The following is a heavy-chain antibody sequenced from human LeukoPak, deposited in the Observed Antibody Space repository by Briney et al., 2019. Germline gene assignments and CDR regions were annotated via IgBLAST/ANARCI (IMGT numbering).Heavy chain of an antibody. Sequence: GGSLRLSCATSAFTFSSSAMSWVRQAPGKGLEWVSAISSDGGNTYYADSVKGRFTISRDNSRNTLYLQMNSLRAEDTAVYYCAREATTRDYFDYWGQGTLVTVSS. CDR1: AFTFSSSA. V-gene: IGHV3-23*01. CDR2: ISSDGGNT. CDR3: AREATTRDYFDY. J-gene: IGHJ4*02. D-gene: IGHD4-11*01.